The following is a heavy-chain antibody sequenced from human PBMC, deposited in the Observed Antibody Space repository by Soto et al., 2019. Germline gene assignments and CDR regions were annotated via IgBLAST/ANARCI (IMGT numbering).Heavy chain of an antibody. CDR2: IYHSGST. CDR3: ARGTTVTTMSAFDI. CDR1: SGSISSSNW. D-gene: IGHD4-17*01. V-gene: IGHV4-4*02. J-gene: IGHJ3*02. Sequence: PSETLSLTCAVSSGSISSSNWWSWVRQPPGKGLEWIGEIYHSGSTNYNPSLKSRVNISVDKSKNQFSLKLSSVTAAETAVYYCARGTTVTTMSAFDIWGQGTMVTVSS.